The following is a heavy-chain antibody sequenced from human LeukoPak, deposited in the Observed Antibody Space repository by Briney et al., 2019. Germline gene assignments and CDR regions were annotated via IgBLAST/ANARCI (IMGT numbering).Heavy chain of an antibody. CDR3: ARDSNRGTSLYDYLDV. J-gene: IGHJ6*03. CDR2: ILFRGNT. D-gene: IGHD3-10*01. CDR1: GGSINSYH. V-gene: IGHV4-59*10. Sequence: SETLSLTCPLYGGSINSYHWTCIRQPAGKGLEWIGHILFRGNTNYNPSLKSRVSISMDTSKYQVSLMMTSVTAADTAVYYCARDSNRGTSLYDYLDVWGQGTTVTVSS.